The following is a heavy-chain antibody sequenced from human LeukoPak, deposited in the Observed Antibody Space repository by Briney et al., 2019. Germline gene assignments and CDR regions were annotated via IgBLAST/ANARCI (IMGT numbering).Heavy chain of an antibody. CDR2: IYSGGST. CDR3: AREMPIRIFDY. V-gene: IGHV3-66*01. J-gene: IGHJ4*02. D-gene: IGHD1-14*01. Sequence: PGGSLRLSYAASGFTVSSNYMSWVRQVPGKGLEWVSVIYSGGSTYYADSVKGRFTISRDNSKNTLYLQMNSLRAEDTAVYYCAREMPIRIFDYWGQGTLVTVSS. CDR1: GFTVSSNY.